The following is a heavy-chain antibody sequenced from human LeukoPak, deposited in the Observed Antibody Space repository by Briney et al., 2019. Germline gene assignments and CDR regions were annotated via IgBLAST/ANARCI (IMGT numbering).Heavy chain of an antibody. V-gene: IGHV4-39*01. CDR3: ATLYGYARSWSHFNY. D-gene: IGHD2-8*01. CDR1: VGSMRSTSYF. Sequence: KPSETLSLTCTVSVGSMRSTSYFWGWIRQPPGKGLEWIGTVYYSGSTYYSPSLKSRVTISLDTSKNQFSLKLTSVTAADTAVYYCATLYGYARSWSHFNYWGQGTLVTVSS. J-gene: IGHJ4*02. CDR2: VYYSGST.